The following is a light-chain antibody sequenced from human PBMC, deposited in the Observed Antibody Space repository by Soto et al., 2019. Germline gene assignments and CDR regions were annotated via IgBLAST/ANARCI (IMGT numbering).Light chain of an antibody. J-gene: IGLJ2*01. CDR3: QTWGTGIHVV. CDR2: LDSDGSH. V-gene: IGLV4-69*01. Sequence: QSVLTQSPSASASLGASVKLTCTLSSGHSSYAIAWHQQQPEKGPRYLMKLDSDGSHTKGDAIPDRFSGSSSGAERYLTISSLQSEDDADYYCQTWGTGIHVVFGEGTKVTVL. CDR1: SGHSSYA.